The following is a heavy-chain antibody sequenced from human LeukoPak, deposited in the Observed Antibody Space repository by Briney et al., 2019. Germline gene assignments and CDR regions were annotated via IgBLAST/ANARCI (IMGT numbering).Heavy chain of an antibody. J-gene: IGHJ4*02. V-gene: IGHV4-59*08. D-gene: IGHD4-17*01. CDR1: GGSISSYY. Sequence: SETLSLTCTVSGGSISSYYWSWIRQPPGKGLEWIGYIYYSGSTNYNPSLKSRVTISVDTSKNQFSLKLSSVTAADTAVYYCARHDYGVPFDYWGQGTLVTVSS. CDR3: ARHDYGVPFDY. CDR2: IYYSGST.